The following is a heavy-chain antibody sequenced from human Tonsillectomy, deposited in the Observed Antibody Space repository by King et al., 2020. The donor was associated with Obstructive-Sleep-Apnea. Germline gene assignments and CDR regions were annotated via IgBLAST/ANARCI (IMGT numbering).Heavy chain of an antibody. CDR2: INPNRGGT. Sequence: VQLVESGAEVKKPGASVKVSCKASGYTFTGYYMHWVRQAPGQGLEWMGWINPNRGGTNYAQKFQGRVTMTRDTSISTAYMELSRLRSDDTAVYYCARLSVVDAFDIWGQGTMVTVSS. CDR1: GYTFTGYY. D-gene: IGHD2-2*01. CDR3: ARLSVVDAFDI. J-gene: IGHJ3*02. V-gene: IGHV1-2*02.